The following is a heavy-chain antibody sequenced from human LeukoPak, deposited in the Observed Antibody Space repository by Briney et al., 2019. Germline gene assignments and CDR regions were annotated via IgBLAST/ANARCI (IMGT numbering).Heavy chain of an antibody. V-gene: IGHV3-74*01. Sequence: GGSLRLSCAASGFTFSSYWMHWVRQAPGKGLVWVSPINPDGTVTTYADSVKGRFTISRDNAKNTLYLQMNSLRVEDTAVYYCARETTVVTGYYFDYWGQGTLVTVSS. J-gene: IGHJ4*02. CDR1: GFTFSSYW. D-gene: IGHD4-23*01. CDR3: ARETTVVTGYYFDY. CDR2: INPDGTVT.